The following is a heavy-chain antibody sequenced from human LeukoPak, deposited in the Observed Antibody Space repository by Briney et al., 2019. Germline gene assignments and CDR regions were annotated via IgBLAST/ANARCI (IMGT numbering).Heavy chain of an antibody. J-gene: IGHJ4*02. V-gene: IGHV4-59*01. Sequence: SETLSLTCTVSGGSISSYYWSWIRQPPGKGLEWIGYIYYSGSTNYNPSLKSRVTISVDTSKNQFSLKLSSVTAADTAVYYCVRVFESYWGQGTLVTVSS. CDR1: GGSISSYY. CDR3: VRVFESY. D-gene: IGHD3-16*01. CDR2: IYYSGST.